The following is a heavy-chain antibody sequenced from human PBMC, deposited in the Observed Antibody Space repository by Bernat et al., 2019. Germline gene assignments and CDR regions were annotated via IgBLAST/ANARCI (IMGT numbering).Heavy chain of an antibody. CDR3: ARDVGTTSYFDS. CDR1: GFTFGSSW. V-gene: IGHV3-7*04. Sequence: EVQLVESGGGLVQPGGSLRLSCAASGFTFGSSWMTWVRQAPGKGLEWVANIKQDGSEKYYVDSMKGRFTISRDNAKNSLYLQMNSLRAEDTAVYYCARDVGTTSYFDSWGQGTLVTVSS. D-gene: IGHD1-7*01. J-gene: IGHJ4*02. CDR2: IKQDGSEK.